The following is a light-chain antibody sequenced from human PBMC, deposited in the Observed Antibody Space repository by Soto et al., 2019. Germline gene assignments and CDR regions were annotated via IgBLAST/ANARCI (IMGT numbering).Light chain of an antibody. J-gene: IGKJ3*01. CDR3: QQRSNWPS. Sequence: EIVLTQSPATLSLSPGERATLSCRASQSVSSYLAWYQQKPGQAPRLLIYDASNRATGIPARFSGSGSGTDFTLTISSLEPEDFAVYCCQQRSNWPSFGPGTKVDIK. CDR1: QSVSSY. CDR2: DAS. V-gene: IGKV3-11*01.